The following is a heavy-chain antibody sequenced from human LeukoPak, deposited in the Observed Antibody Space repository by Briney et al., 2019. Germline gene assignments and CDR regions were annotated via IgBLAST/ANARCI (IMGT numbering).Heavy chain of an antibody. J-gene: IGHJ1*01. CDR3: ASGTYYDFWSGPPAEYFQH. Sequence: GGSLRLPCAASGFTFSSYSMNWVRQAPGKGLEWVSYISSSSSTIYYADSVKGRFTISRDNAKNSLYLQMNSLRAEDTAVYYCASGTYYDFWSGPPAEYFQHWGQGTLVTVSS. CDR1: GFTFSSYS. D-gene: IGHD3-3*01. V-gene: IGHV3-48*01. CDR2: ISSSSSTI.